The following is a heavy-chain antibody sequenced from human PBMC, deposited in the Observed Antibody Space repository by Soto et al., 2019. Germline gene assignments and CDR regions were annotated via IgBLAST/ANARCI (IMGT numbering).Heavy chain of an antibody. CDR2: IYYSGST. CDR3: ARARLWFGELSPFDY. D-gene: IGHD3-10*01. Sequence: SETLSLTFTVSGGSISSYYWSWIRQPPGKGLEWIGYIYYSGSTNYNPSLKSRVTISVDTSKNQFSLKLSSVTAADTAVYYCARARLWFGELSPFDYWGQGTLVTVS. CDR1: GGSISSYY. V-gene: IGHV4-59*01. J-gene: IGHJ4*02.